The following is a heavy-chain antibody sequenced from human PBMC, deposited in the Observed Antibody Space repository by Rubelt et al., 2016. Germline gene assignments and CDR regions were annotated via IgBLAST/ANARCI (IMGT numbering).Heavy chain of an antibody. CDR2: MNPNSGNT. Sequence: QVQLVQSGAEVKKPGASVKVSCKASGYTFTSYDINWVRQATGQGLEWMGWMNPNSGNTGYAQKFQGRVTMTRNTSISTAYMWLGSLRSEDTAVYYCARLSITIFGVVVYYYGMDVWGQGTTVTVSS. V-gene: IGHV1-8*01. CDR3: ARLSITIFGVVVYYYGMDV. D-gene: IGHD3-3*01. CDR1: GYTFTSYD. J-gene: IGHJ6*02.